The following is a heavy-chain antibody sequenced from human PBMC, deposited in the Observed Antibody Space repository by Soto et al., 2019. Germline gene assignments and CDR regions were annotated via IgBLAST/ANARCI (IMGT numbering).Heavy chain of an antibody. J-gene: IGHJ5*02. D-gene: IGHD2-2*01. CDR2: ISAYNGNT. Sequence: ASVKVSCKASGYTFTSYGISWVRQAPGQGLEWMGWISAYNGNTNYAQKLQGRVTMTTDTSTSTAYMELRSLRSDDTAVYYCARDRALNCMSTSCDAEKRNWFDPWG. V-gene: IGHV1-18*01. CDR1: GYTFTSYG. CDR3: ARDRALNCMSTSCDAEKRNWFDP.